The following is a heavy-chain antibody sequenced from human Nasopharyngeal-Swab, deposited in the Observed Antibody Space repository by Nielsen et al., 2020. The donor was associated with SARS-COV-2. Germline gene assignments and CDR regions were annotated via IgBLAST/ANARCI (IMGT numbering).Heavy chain of an antibody. V-gene: IGHV1-3*01. CDR1: GYTFTSYA. J-gene: IGHJ4*02. D-gene: IGHD3-22*01. CDR2: INAGSGNT. CDR3: ARSTYYYDSSGYSFDY. Sequence: ASVKVSCKASGYTFTSYAMHWVRQAPGQRLEWMGWINAGSGNTKYSQKFQGRVTITRDTSASTAYMELSSLRSEDTAVYYCARSTYYYDSSGYSFDYWGPGTLVTVSS.